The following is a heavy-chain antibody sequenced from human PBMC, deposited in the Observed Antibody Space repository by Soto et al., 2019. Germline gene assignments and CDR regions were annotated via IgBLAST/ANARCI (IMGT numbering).Heavy chain of an antibody. CDR3: AKFRGYDFWSGPLDY. J-gene: IGHJ4*01. CDR2: ISGSGGST. Sequence: GGSLRLSCAASGFTFSSYGMSWVRQAPGKGLEWVSSISGSGGSTYQADSVEGQFIISRDNSKNTLYLRMNSLRAEDTAVYYCAKFRGYDFWSGPLDYWGQGTLVTVSS. D-gene: IGHD3-3*01. V-gene: IGHV3-23*01. CDR1: GFTFSSYG.